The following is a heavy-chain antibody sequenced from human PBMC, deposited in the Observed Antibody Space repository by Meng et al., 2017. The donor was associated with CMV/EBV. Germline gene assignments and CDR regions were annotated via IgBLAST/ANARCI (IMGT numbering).Heavy chain of an antibody. J-gene: IGHJ5*02. V-gene: IGHV3-23*01. CDR1: GFTFSSYD. D-gene: IGHD6-19*01. CDR3: AKNGLGGWTNWFDP. CDR2: IGASGSST. Sequence: GESLKISCAASGFTFSSYDMNWVRQAPGKGLEWVSFIGASGSSTFYADSVKGRFTISRDNSKNTLYLQMNSLRAEDTAVYYCAKNGLGGWTNWFDPWGQGTLSPSPQ.